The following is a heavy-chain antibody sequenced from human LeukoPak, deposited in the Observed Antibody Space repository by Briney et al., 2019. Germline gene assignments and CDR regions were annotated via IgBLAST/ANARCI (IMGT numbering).Heavy chain of an antibody. CDR1: GFTFGDYG. V-gene: IGHV3-49*04. Sequence: PGGSLRLSCTASGFTFGDYGMNWVRQAPGKGLEWVSFIRSKAYGGTTEYAASVKGRFTMSRDDSKGIAYLQMNSLKTEDTAVYYCTGSFGELTFFDYWGQGTLVTVSS. CDR3: TGSFGELTFFDY. J-gene: IGHJ4*02. CDR2: IRSKAYGGTT. D-gene: IGHD3-10*01.